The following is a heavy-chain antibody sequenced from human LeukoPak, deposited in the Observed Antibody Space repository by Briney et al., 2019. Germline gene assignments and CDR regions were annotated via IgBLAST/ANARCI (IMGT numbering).Heavy chain of an antibody. D-gene: IGHD6-13*01. V-gene: IGHV3-48*01. J-gene: IGHJ4*02. CDR1: GFTFSVYS. CDR2: TSSSSGNI. Sequence: GGSLRLSCAASGFTFSVYSMNWVRQAPGKGLEWVSYTSSSSGNINYADSVKGRFTISRDNAKNSLYLQMNSLRAEDTAVYYCAKGGSSSPFVYWGQGTLVTVSS. CDR3: AKGGSSSPFVY.